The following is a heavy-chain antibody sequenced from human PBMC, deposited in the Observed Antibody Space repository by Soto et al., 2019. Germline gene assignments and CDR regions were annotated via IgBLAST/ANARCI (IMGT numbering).Heavy chain of an antibody. CDR3: VRGVSPYFDL. CDR2: ISFDGRNE. Sequence: GGSLRLYGVSSGFTFSNDRMRWIRQAPGKGLEWVTTISFDGRNEHYADSVKGRFTVSRDNSKNTMYLQMDSLSDEDTSVFYCVRGVSPYFDLWGQGTPVTVSS. V-gene: IGHV3-30*03. CDR1: GFTFSNDR. J-gene: IGHJ4*02.